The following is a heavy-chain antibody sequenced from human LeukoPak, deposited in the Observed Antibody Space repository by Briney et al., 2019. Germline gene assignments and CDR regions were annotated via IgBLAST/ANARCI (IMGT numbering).Heavy chain of an antibody. V-gene: IGHV3-11*04. CDR2: ISSSGSTI. J-gene: IGHJ3*01. Sequence: GGSLRLSCAASGFTFSDFYMSWIRQAPGKGLERVSYISSSGSTIYYADSVKGRFTISRDNSKNTLYLHMNSLRAEDTAVYYCATEGRYCTTTSCSWAGAFDFWGQGTVVTVSS. D-gene: IGHD2-2*01. CDR1: GFTFSDFY. CDR3: ATEGRYCTTTSCSWAGAFDF.